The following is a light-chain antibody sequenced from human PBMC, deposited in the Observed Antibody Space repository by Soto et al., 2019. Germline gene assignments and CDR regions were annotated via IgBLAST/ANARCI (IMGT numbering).Light chain of an antibody. CDR2: SNN. Sequence: QSVLTQSPSASGTPGQRVTISCSGSSSNIGGNTVNWYQQLPGTAPKLLIYSNNQRPSGVPDRFSGSKSDTSASLAISGLQSDDEADYYCAAWDDSLNGYVFGTGTKLTVL. CDR3: AAWDDSLNGYV. CDR1: SSNIGGNT. V-gene: IGLV1-44*01. J-gene: IGLJ1*01.